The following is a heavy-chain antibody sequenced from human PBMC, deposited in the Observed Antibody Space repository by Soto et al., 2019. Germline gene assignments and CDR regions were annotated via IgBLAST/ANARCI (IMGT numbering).Heavy chain of an antibody. CDR2: IKEDGGER. CDR3: ARATGADKEDY. V-gene: IGHV3-7*04. CDR1: GFTFSSYW. Sequence: EVQLVESGGGLVQPGGSLRLSCAASGFTFSSYWMSWVRQAPGKGLEWVANIKEDGGERYYVDSVKGRFTISRDNAKNSLYLQMNSLRAEDTAVYYCARATGADKEDYWGQGTLVTVSS. J-gene: IGHJ4*02. D-gene: IGHD3-10*01.